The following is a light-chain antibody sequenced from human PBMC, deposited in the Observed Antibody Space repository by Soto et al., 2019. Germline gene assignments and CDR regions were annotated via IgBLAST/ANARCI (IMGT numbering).Light chain of an antibody. CDR3: QQSNSSPPT. J-gene: IGKJ4*01. Sequence: DIQMTQAPSALSASLGDRVTITCRASQSITNYLKWYQHKPGKAPNLLIYAASTLQAGVPSRFRGSGSGTDFTLTISSLQPEDFETYFCQQSNSSPPTFGGGTKVDIK. CDR2: AAS. V-gene: IGKV1-39*01. CDR1: QSITNY.